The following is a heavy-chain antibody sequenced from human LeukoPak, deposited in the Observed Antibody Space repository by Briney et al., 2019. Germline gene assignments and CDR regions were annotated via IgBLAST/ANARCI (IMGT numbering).Heavy chain of an antibody. CDR1: GYTFTSYG. CDR3: ARSGSRQLLSSPFFDY. CDR2: IIPIFGTA. Sequence: SVKVSCKASGYTFTSYGISWVRQAPGQGLEWMGGIIPIFGTANYAQKFQGRVTITTDESTSTAYMELSSLRSEDTAVYYCARSGSRQLLSSPFFDYWGQGTLVTVSS. V-gene: IGHV1-69*05. D-gene: IGHD2-2*01. J-gene: IGHJ4*02.